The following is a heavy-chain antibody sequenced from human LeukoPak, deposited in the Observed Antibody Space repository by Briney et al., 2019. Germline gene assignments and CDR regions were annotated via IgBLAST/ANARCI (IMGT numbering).Heavy chain of an antibody. V-gene: IGHV4-34*01. Sequence: PSETLSLTCAVYGGSFSGYYWSWIRQPPGKGLEWIGEINHSGSTIYNPSLKSRVTISVDTSKNQFSLKLSSVTAADTAVYYCARRAYSSGYYYFDYWGQGTLVTVSS. CDR3: ARRAYSSGYYYFDY. CDR1: GGSFSGYY. CDR2: INHSGST. D-gene: IGHD3-22*01. J-gene: IGHJ4*02.